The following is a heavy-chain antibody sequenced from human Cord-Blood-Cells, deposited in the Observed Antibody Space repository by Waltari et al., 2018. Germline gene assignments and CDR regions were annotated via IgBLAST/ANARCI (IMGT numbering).Heavy chain of an antibody. CDR3: ARESREYSSSSDY. CDR1: GYTVTSYD. J-gene: IGHJ4*02. V-gene: IGHV1-8*01. CDR2: MNPNSGNT. D-gene: IGHD6-6*01. Sequence: QEQLVQSVAEMKKPGASVKVSCTAYGYTVTSYDIYWVRQATVQGLEWMGWMNPNSGNTGYAQKLQGRVTMTRNTSISTAYMELSSLRSEDTAVYYCARESREYSSSSDYWGQGTLVTVSS.